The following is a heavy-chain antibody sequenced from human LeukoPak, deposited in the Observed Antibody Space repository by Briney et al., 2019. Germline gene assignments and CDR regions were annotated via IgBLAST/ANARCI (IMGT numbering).Heavy chain of an antibody. D-gene: IGHD6-19*01. CDR2: ISSSSSYI. CDR3: AGGRSGWYRNWFDP. CDR1: GFTFSNYG. Sequence: GRSLRLSCAASGFTFSNYGMHWVRQAPGKGLEWVSSISSSSSYIYYADSVKGRFTISRDNAKNSLYLQMNSLRAEDTAVYYCAGGRSGWYRNWFDPWGQGTLVTVSS. J-gene: IGHJ5*02. V-gene: IGHV3-21*01.